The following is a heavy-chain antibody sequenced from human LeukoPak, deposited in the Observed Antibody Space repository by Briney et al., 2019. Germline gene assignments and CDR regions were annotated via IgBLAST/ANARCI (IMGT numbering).Heavy chain of an antibody. CDR2: ITAGNGNT. CDR3: ARDLARGYSYGYNAFDI. J-gene: IGHJ3*02. Sequence: GASVTVSCKPSGYTFSSYGIGWVRQAPRQGLEWMGWITAGNGNTNYAQKVQGRVTMTTDTSTSTAYMELRSLRSDDTAVYFCARDLARGYSYGYNAFDIWGQGTMVTVSS. D-gene: IGHD5-18*01. CDR1: GYTFSSYG. V-gene: IGHV1-18*01.